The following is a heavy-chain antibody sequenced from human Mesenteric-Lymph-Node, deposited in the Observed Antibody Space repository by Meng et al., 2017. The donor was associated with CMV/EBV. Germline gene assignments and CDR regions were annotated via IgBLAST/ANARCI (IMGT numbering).Heavy chain of an antibody. CDR2: ISAYNGNT. CDR3: ARVKYCSSTSCYPPAEYFQH. J-gene: IGHJ1*01. V-gene: IGHV1-18*01. D-gene: IGHD2-2*01. CDR1: GYTFTSYG. Sequence: ASVKVSCKASGYTFTSYGISWVRQAPGQGLEWMGWISAYNGNTNYAQKLQGRVTMTTDTSTSTAYMELRSLRSDDTAVYYCARVKYCSSTSCYPPAEYFQHWGQGTLVTVSS.